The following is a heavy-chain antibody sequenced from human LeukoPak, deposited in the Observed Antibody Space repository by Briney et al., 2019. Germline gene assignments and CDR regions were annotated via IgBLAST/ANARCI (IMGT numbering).Heavy chain of an antibody. CDR1: GGSISSYY. Sequence: KPSETLSLTCTVSGGSISSYYWSWIRQPPGKGLEWIGYIYYSGSTNYNPSLKSRVTISVDTSKNQFSLKLSSVTAADTAVYYCASAPPRDTDPLVDYYYGMDVWGQGTTVTVSS. V-gene: IGHV4-59*01. CDR2: IYYSGST. J-gene: IGHJ6*02. CDR3: ASAPPRDTDPLVDYYYGMDV.